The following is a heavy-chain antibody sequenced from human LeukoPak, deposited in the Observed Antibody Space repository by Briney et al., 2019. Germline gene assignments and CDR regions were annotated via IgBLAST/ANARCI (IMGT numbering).Heavy chain of an antibody. J-gene: IGHJ4*02. V-gene: IGHV4-4*07. Sequence: SETLSLTCTVSGGSISSYYWSWIRQLAGKGLEWIGRIYTSGSTNYNPSLKGRVTMSVDTSKNQFSLKLSSVTAADTAVYYCARVNTVMGAAEYWGQGTLVTVSS. D-gene: IGHD1-26*01. CDR2: IYTSGST. CDR3: ARVNTVMGAAEY. CDR1: GGSISSYY.